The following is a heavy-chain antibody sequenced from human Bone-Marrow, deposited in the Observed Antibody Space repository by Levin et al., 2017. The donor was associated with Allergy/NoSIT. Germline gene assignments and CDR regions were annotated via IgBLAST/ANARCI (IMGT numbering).Heavy chain of an antibody. CDR3: ARGGGDGYNYVRGDEYFQH. CDR2: IIPIFGTA. Sequence: SVKVSCKASGGTFSSYAISWVRQAPGQGLEWMGGIIPIFGTANYAQKFQGRVTITADESTSTAYMELSSLRSEDTAVYYCARGGGDGYNYVRGDEYFQHWGQGTLVTVSS. J-gene: IGHJ1*01. V-gene: IGHV1-69*13. CDR1: GGTFSSYA. D-gene: IGHD5-24*01.